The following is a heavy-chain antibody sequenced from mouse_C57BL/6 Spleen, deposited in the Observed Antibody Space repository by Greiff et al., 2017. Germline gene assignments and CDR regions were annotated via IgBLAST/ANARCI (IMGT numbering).Heavy chain of an antibody. Sequence: VQLKESGGGLVKPGGSLKLSCAASGFTFSDYGMHWVRQAPEKGLEWVAYISSGSSTIYYADTVKGRFTISRDNAKNTLFLQMTSLRSEDTAMYYCAREDWDDWYFDVWGTGTTVTVSS. CDR1: GFTFSDYG. D-gene: IGHD4-1*01. CDR3: AREDWDDWYFDV. V-gene: IGHV5-17*01. J-gene: IGHJ1*03. CDR2: ISSGSSTI.